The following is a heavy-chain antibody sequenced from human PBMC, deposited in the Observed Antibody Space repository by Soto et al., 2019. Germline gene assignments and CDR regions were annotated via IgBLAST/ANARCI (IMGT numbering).Heavy chain of an antibody. CDR3: ARSQLWFGEFFDAFDI. V-gene: IGHV1-69*02. J-gene: IGHJ3*02. CDR1: GGTFSSYT. Sequence: SLKVSCKASGGTFSSYTISWVRQAPGQGLEWMGRIIPILGIANYAQKFQGRVTITADKSTSTAYMELSSLRSEDTAVYYCARSQLWFGEFFDAFDIWGQGTMVTVSS. CDR2: IIPILGIA. D-gene: IGHD3-10*01.